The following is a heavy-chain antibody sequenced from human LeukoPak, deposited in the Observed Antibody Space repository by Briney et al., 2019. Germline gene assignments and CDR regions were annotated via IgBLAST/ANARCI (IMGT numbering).Heavy chain of an antibody. CDR2: IYTSGST. CDR3: AMGNPGYSSGWTHAFDI. D-gene: IGHD6-19*01. Sequence: SETLSLTCTVSGGSISSGSYYWSWIRQPAGRGLEWIGRIYTSGSTNYNPSLKSRVTISVDTSKNQFPLKLSPVTAADTAVYYCAMGNPGYSSGWTHAFDIWGQGTMVTVSS. V-gene: IGHV4-61*02. J-gene: IGHJ3*02. CDR1: GGSISSGSYY.